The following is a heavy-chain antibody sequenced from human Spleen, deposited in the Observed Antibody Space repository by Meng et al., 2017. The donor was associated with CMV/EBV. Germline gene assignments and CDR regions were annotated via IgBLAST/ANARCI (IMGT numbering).Heavy chain of an antibody. D-gene: IGHD2/OR15-2a*01. J-gene: IGHJ6*02. Sequence: GESLKISCTASGFAFSSFAMSWVRQAPGKGLEWVSISYNGGSSSYYTDSVRGRFTISRDDSMNTLYLQMNRLRGEDTAVYYCAKDNFYGGGYDYYYGMDVWGQGTTVTVS. CDR1: GFAFSSFA. CDR3: AKDNFYGGGYDYYYGMDV. V-gene: IGHV3-23*03. CDR2: SYNGGSSS.